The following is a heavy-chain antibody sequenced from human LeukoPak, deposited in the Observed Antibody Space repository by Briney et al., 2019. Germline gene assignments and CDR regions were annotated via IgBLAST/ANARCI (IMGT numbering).Heavy chain of an antibody. CDR1: GGSISSGSYY. Sequence: SETLSLTCTVSGGSISSGSYYWSWIRQPAGKGLEWIGRIYTSGSTNYNPSLKSRVTISVDTSKNQFSLKLSSVTAADTAVYYCARQSVWIGDYWGQGTLVTVSS. V-gene: IGHV4-61*02. J-gene: IGHJ4*02. D-gene: IGHD3-16*01. CDR2: IYTSGST. CDR3: ARQSVWIGDY.